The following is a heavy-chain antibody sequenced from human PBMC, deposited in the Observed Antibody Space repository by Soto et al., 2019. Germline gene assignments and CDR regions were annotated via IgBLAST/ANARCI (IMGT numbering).Heavy chain of an antibody. V-gene: IGHV1-69*01. CDR3: ARDYRPAAGEYYYYGMDV. CDR2: IIPIFGTA. J-gene: IGHJ6*02. Sequence: QVQLVQSGAEVKKPGSSVKVSCKASGGTFSSYAISWVRQAPGQGLEWMGGIIPIFGTANYAQKFKGRVTITADESTSTAYMELSSLRSEDTAVYYCARDYRPAAGEYYYYGMDVWGQGTTVTVSS. CDR1: GGTFSSYA. D-gene: IGHD6-13*01.